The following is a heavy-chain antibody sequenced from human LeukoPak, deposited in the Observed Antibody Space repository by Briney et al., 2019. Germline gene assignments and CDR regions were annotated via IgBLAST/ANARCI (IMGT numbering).Heavy chain of an antibody. CDR1: GFTFSSYS. CDR3: AKGRTLVVVTTPSDY. D-gene: IGHD2-21*02. Sequence: GGSLRLSCAASGFTFSSYSMNWVRQAPGKGLEWVSSISSSSSYIYYADSVKGRFTISRDNAKNSLYLQMNSLRAEDTAVYYCAKGRTLVVVTTPSDYWGQGTLVTVSS. V-gene: IGHV3-21*04. J-gene: IGHJ4*02. CDR2: ISSSSSYI.